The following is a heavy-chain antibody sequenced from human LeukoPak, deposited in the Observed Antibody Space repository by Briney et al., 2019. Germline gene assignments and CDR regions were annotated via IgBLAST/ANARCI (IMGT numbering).Heavy chain of an antibody. Sequence: GGSLRLSCAASGFTFSNNWMTWVRQAPGKGLEWVASVKKDASEKYYVDSVKGRFTISRDNAKNSLYLQMNSLRVEDTAVYYCARADLRGYSLHYWGQGTLVTVSS. V-gene: IGHV3-7*01. D-gene: IGHD5-18*01. CDR3: ARADLRGYSLHY. J-gene: IGHJ4*02. CDR2: VKKDASEK. CDR1: GFTFSNNW.